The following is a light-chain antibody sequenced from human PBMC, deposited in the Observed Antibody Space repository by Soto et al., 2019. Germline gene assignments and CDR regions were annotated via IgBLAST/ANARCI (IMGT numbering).Light chain of an antibody. CDR2: GAS. CDR3: QPFYSSVT. J-gene: IGKJ1*01. Sequence: EIVLTQSPGSLSLSPGERATLSCRASQSVSSTFFAWYQQRPGQAPRLLMYGASSRATGIPERFSGSGCGTDFTLTISRLEPEDFAVYYCQPFYSSVTFGQGTKVEIK. CDR1: QSVSSTF. V-gene: IGKV3-20*01.